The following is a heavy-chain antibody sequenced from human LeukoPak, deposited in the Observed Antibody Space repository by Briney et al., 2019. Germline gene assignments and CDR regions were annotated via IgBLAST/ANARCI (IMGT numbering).Heavy chain of an antibody. Sequence: GASVKVSCKASGYTFTGYYMHWGRQAPGQGLEWRGWINPNSGGTNYAQKFQGRVTMTRDTSISTAYMELSRLRSDDTAVYYCESIIDYYYYMDVWGKGTTVTVSS. CDR3: ESIIDYYYYMDV. CDR2: INPNSGGT. CDR1: GYTFTGYY. D-gene: IGHD1-14*01. V-gene: IGHV1-2*02. J-gene: IGHJ6*03.